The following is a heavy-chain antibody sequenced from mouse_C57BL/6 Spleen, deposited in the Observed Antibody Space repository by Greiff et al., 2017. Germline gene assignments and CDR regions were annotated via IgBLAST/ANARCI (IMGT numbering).Heavy chain of an antibody. CDR3: ARDADYYGSRGYFDV. Sequence: EVHLVESGGGLVQSGRSLRLSCATSGFTFSDFYMEWVRQAPGKGLEWIAASRNKANDYTTEYSASVKGRFIVSRDTSQSILYLQMNALRAEDTAIYYCARDADYYGSRGYFDVWGTGTTVTVSS. V-gene: IGHV7-1*01. J-gene: IGHJ1*03. D-gene: IGHD1-1*01. CDR2: SRNKANDYTT. CDR1: GFTFSDFY.